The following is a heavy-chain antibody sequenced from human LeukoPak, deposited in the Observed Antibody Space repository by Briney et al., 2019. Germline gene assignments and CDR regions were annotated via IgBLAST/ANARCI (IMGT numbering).Heavy chain of an antibody. CDR1: GFTFSSYA. J-gene: IGHJ4*02. D-gene: IGHD3-10*01. CDR3: ARAPMVRGVMEY. V-gene: IGHV3-23*01. CDR2: FSGSGGTT. Sequence: GGSLRLSCAASGFTFSSYAMNWVRQAPGRGLEWVSGFSGSGGTTYYADSVKGRFTISRDNSKNTLYLRMNSLRAEDTAVYYCARAPMVRGVMEYWGQGTLVIISS.